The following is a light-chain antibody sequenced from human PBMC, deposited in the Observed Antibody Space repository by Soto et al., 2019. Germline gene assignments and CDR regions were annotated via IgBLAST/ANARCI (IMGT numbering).Light chain of an antibody. V-gene: IGKV3-15*01. CDR3: QQYDIWPPYT. Sequence: EVVMTQSPASLSASPGERVTLSCRASQNIRSSLAWYQQRPGQAPRLLIHDASTRATGIPPRFSGGGSGTEFTVTISSLQSEDFAMYYCQQYDIWPPYTFGQGTKVEF. CDR2: DAS. J-gene: IGKJ2*01. CDR1: QNIRSS.